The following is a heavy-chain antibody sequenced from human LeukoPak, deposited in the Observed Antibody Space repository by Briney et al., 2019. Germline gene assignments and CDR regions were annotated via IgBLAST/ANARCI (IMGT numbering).Heavy chain of an antibody. CDR1: GFTFSSYA. CDR2: ISCNGGST. J-gene: IGHJ4*02. D-gene: IGHD5-12*01. Sequence: TGGSLRLSCAASGFTFSSYAMSWVRQAPGKGLECVSAISCNGGSTYYADSVKGRFTISRDNSKNTLYLQLNSLRAEDTAVYYCAKVGGYDGGAFDYWGQGTLVTVSS. V-gene: IGHV3-23*01. CDR3: AKVGGYDGGAFDY.